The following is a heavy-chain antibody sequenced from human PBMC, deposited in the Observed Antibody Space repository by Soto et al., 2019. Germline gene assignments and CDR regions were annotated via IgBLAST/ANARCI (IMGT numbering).Heavy chain of an antibody. CDR1: GYTFTSYG. Sequence: VKVSCKASGYTFTSYGISWVRQAPGQGLEWMGWISAYNGNTNYAQKLQGRVTMTTDTSTSTAYMELRSLRSDDTAVYYCARVGESLRYFDWLLDYWGQGTLVTVSS. CDR3: ARVGESLRYFDWLLDY. J-gene: IGHJ4*02. CDR2: ISAYNGNT. V-gene: IGHV1-18*01. D-gene: IGHD3-9*01.